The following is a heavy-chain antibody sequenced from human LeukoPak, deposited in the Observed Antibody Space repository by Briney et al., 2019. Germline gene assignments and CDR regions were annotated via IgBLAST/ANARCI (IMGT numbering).Heavy chain of an antibody. CDR3: ARDYWFGEFSLNWFDP. Sequence: GGPLRLSCAASGFTFSSYSMNWVRQAPGKGLEWVSSISSSSSYIYYADSVKGRFTISRDNAKNSLYLQMNSLRAEDTAVYYCARDYWFGEFSLNWFDPWGQGTLVIVSS. CDR2: ISSSSSYI. CDR1: GFTFSSYS. D-gene: IGHD3-10*01. V-gene: IGHV3-21*01. J-gene: IGHJ5*02.